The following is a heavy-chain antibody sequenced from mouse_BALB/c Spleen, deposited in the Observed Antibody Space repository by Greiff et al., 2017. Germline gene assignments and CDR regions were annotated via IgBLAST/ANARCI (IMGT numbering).Heavy chain of an antibody. Sequence: VQLQQPGAELVRPGASVKLSCKASGYTFTSYWINWVKQRPGQGLEWIGNIYPSDSYTNYNQKFKDKATLTVDKSSSTAYMQLSSPTSEDSAVYYCTRSYYGSHFDYWGQGTTLTVSS. D-gene: IGHD1-1*01. J-gene: IGHJ2*01. CDR2: IYPSDSYT. CDR1: GYTFTSYW. V-gene: IGHV1-69*02. CDR3: TRSYYGSHFDY.